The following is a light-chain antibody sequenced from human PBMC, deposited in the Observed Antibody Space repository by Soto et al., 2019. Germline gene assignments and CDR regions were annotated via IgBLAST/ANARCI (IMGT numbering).Light chain of an antibody. Sequence: EIVMTQSPATLSVSPGERATLSCRASQSVSTNLAWYQQKPGQAPRLLIYGASTRATGIPGRFSDSGSGTDFTLTITMPQSEDLANYYCQQCTHWKATFVQGNKVEIK. V-gene: IGKV3-15*01. CDR3: QQCTHWKAT. J-gene: IGKJ1*01. CDR1: QSVSTN. CDR2: GAS.